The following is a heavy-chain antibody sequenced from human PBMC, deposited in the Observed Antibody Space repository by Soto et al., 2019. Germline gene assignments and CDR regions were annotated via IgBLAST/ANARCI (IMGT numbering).Heavy chain of an antibody. CDR3: ARPLVAPVAGPYYYGMDV. CDR2: IWYDGNTK. D-gene: IGHD6-19*01. CDR1: GFTFNSCG. J-gene: IGHJ6*02. V-gene: IGHV3-33*01. Sequence: QIQLVESGGGVVQPGRSLRLSCTASGFTFNSCGFNWVRQAPGKGLEWVAVIWYDGNTKYYADSVKGRFTISRDNLRSTVYLQMTSLTAEDTAVYYCARPLVAPVAGPYYYGMDVWGQGTTVTVSS.